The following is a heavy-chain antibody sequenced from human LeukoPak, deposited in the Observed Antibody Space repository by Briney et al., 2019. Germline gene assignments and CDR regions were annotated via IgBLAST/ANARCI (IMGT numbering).Heavy chain of an antibody. CDR3: ARHWMTVAPYWYFDL. Sequence: PSQTLSLTCGVSGGSISSGGFSWSWIRQPPGKGLEWIGYIYHSGSTYYKPSLKSRVTISIDRSKNYSSLNLSSVTAADTAVYYCARHWMTVAPYWYFDLWGRGTLVTVSS. V-gene: IGHV4-30-2*01. CDR2: IYHSGST. CDR1: GGSISSGGFS. J-gene: IGHJ2*01. D-gene: IGHD6-19*01.